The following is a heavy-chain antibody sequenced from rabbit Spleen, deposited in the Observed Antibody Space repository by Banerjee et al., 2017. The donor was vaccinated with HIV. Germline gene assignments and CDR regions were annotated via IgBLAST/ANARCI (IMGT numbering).Heavy chain of an antibody. V-gene: IGHV1S40*01. Sequence: QQLEESGGDLVKPGASLTLTCSASGVSFSSNYYMCWVRQAPGKGLEWIACIETGSSGFTYFASWAKGRFTCSKTSSTTVTLQMTSLTAADTATYFCARDSGSSFSSYGMDLWGQGTLVTVS. CDR1: GVSFSSNYY. CDR3: ARDSGSSFSSYGMDL. CDR2: IETGSSGFT. D-gene: IGHD8-1*01. J-gene: IGHJ6*01.